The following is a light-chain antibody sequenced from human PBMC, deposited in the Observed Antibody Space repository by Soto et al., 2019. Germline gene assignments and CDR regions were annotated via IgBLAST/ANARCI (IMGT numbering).Light chain of an antibody. Sequence: EIVMTQSPATLSVSPGERATLSCRASQSVVSNLAWYQQKPGQAPRLLIYGSTTRATGIPARFSGRWSETEFTLTISILQSEDFAFYYCLQYNNWPYTFGQGTKLEIK. CDR3: LQYNNWPYT. V-gene: IGKV3-15*01. CDR1: QSVVSN. J-gene: IGKJ2*01. CDR2: GST.